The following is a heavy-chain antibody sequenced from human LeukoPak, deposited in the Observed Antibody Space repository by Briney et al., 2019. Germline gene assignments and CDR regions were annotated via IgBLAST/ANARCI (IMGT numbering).Heavy chain of an antibody. V-gene: IGHV4-34*01. CDR1: GGSFSGYY. CDR3: AKDVKSSSWDHFDY. D-gene: IGHD6-13*01. J-gene: IGHJ4*02. CDR2: INHSGST. Sequence: PSETLSLTCAVYGGSFSGYYWSWIRQPPGKGLEWIGEINHSGSTNYNPSLKSRVTISVDTSKNQFSLKLSSVTAADTAVYYCAKDVKSSSWDHFDYWGQGTLVTVSS.